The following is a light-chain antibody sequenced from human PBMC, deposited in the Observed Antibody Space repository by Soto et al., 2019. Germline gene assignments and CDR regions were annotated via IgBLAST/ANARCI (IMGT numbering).Light chain of an antibody. V-gene: IGKV3-20*01. CDR3: KHYGSSPMYT. CDR1: QIVSTTY. CDR2: GAS. Sequence: EIVLTQSPGTLSLPPGGRATLSCSASQIVSTTYLAWYQQRPGRAPRLIIYGASTRAPGIPDRFTGSRSGTDFTLTISMMQPEDFAVYYCKHYGSSPMYTFGKGTKLENK. J-gene: IGKJ2*01.